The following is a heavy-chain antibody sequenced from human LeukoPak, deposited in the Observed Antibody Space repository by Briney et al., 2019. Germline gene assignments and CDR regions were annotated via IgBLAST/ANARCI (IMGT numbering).Heavy chain of an antibody. Sequence: EPGGSLRLSCAASGFTFSSYSMNWVRQAPGKGLEWVSSISSSSSYIYYADSVKGRFTISRDNAKNSLYLQMNSLRAEDTAVYYCARDNWSKYYFDYWGQGTLVTVSS. CDR3: ARDNWSKYYFDY. V-gene: IGHV3-21*01. CDR1: GFTFSSYS. D-gene: IGHD1/OR15-1a*01. J-gene: IGHJ4*02. CDR2: ISSSSSYI.